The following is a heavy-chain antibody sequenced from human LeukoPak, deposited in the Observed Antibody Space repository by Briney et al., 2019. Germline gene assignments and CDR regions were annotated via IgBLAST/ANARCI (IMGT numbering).Heavy chain of an antibody. Sequence: GRSLRLSRAASGFILSSYAMNWVRQAPGKGLEWVSSISGSGSYIHYADSMKGRFTISRDNAKKSVYLHMSRLRAEDTAVYYCARGLGSGDYVANAFDFWGRGTTVSVS. CDR2: ISGSGSYI. V-gene: IGHV3-21*01. D-gene: IGHD4-17*01. CDR1: GFILSSYA. J-gene: IGHJ3*01. CDR3: ARGLGSGDYVANAFDF.